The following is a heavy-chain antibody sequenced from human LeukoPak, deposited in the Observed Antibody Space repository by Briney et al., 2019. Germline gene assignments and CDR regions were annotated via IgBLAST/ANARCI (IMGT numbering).Heavy chain of an antibody. V-gene: IGHV3-74*01. CDR3: ATKQWLAPPPDS. Sequence: PGGSLRLSCAASGFTLSKYWMLWVRQAPGKGLESVSRINTDGSVTTYADSVKGRFTVSRENAENTMFMERKRVRDEGRAVYYCATKQWLAPPPDSWGQGTPVTVSS. D-gene: IGHD6-19*01. CDR1: GFTLSKYW. CDR2: INTDGSVT. J-gene: IGHJ4*02.